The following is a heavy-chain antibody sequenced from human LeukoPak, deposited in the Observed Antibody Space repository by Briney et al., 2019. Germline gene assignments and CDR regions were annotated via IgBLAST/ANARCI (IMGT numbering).Heavy chain of an antibody. D-gene: IGHD6-6*01. Sequence: SVKVSCKASGGTFSSCAISWVRQAPGQGLEWMGRIIPILGIANYAQKFQGRVTITADKSTSTAYMELSSLRSEDTAVYYCAGVLPSIAAPFDYWGQGTMVTVSS. CDR3: AGVLPSIAAPFDY. V-gene: IGHV1-69*04. CDR2: IIPILGIA. CDR1: GGTFSSCA. J-gene: IGHJ4*02.